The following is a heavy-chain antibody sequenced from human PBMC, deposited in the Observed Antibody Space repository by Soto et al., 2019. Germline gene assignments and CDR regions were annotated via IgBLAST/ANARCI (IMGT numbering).Heavy chain of an antibody. Sequence: GGSLRLSCAASGFTFSSDAMSWVRQAPGKGLEWVSAISGSGGSTYYADSVKGRFTISRDNSKNTLYLQMNSLRAEDTAVYYCAKPTVTTPANPYYFDYWGQGTLVTVSS. CDR1: GFTFSSDA. D-gene: IGHD4-17*01. CDR2: ISGSGGST. CDR3: AKPTVTTPANPYYFDY. V-gene: IGHV3-23*01. J-gene: IGHJ4*02.